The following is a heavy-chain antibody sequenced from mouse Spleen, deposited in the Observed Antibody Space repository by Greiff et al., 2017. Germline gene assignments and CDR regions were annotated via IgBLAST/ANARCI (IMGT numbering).Heavy chain of an antibody. V-gene: IGHV1-15*01. CDR3: ARNGNYENGAMDY. CDR1: GYTFTDYE. J-gene: IGHJ4*01. Sequence: SGAELVRPGASVTLSCKASGYTFTDYEMHWVKQTPVHGLEWIGAIDPETGGTAYNQKFKGKAILTADKSSSTAYMQLKSLTSEDSAVYYCARNGNYENGAMDYWGQGTSVTVSS. CDR2: IDPETGGT. D-gene: IGHD2-1*01.